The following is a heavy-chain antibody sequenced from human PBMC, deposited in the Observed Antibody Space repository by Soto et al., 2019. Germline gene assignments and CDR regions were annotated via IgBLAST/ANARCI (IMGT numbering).Heavy chain of an antibody. CDR2: MYYGVNT. D-gene: IGHD3-9*01. V-gene: IGHV4-39*07. Sequence: PSETLSRTGSVSGCSISSSSYSWAWIRQPPGKGLEWIGTMYYGVNTYYNPSLESRVTISVDTSKNQCSLKLSSVTAADTAVYYCARASDILTGIDYWGQGTLVTVS. J-gene: IGHJ4*02. CDR1: GCSISSSSYS. CDR3: ARASDILTGIDY.